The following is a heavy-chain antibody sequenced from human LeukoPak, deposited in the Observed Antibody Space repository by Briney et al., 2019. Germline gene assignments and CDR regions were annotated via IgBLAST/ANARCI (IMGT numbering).Heavy chain of an antibody. CDR2: ISYAGTVT. J-gene: IGHJ5*02. Sequence: GGSLRLSCAASGFTFSSYSMNCVRQAPGKGLEWVAVISYAGTVTYYADSVKGRFTISRDNSNNVLYLQMNSLRSDDAAVYYCTKEGLAFGSRSSFSGWFDPWGQGTLVTVSS. V-gene: IGHV3-30*18. D-gene: IGHD3-10*01. CDR3: TKEGLAFGSRSSFSGWFDP. CDR1: GFTFSSYS.